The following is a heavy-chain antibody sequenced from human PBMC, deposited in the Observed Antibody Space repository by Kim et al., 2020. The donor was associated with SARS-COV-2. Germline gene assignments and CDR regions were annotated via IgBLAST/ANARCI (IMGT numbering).Heavy chain of an antibody. Sequence: YADSVKGRFTISRDNSKNTLYLQMSSLRAEDTAVYYCVNLKEMATIGYVYWGQGTLVTVSS. CDR3: VNLKEMATIGYVY. V-gene: IGHV3-64D*06. D-gene: IGHD5-12*01. J-gene: IGHJ4*02.